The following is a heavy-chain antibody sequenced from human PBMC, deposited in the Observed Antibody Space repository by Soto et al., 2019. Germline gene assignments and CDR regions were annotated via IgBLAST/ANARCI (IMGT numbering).Heavy chain of an antibody. D-gene: IGHD3-16*02. V-gene: IGHV4-30-4*01. CDR1: GVSLSSGYYY. J-gene: IGHJ4*02. Sequence: SETMSVTSSVAGVSLSSGYYYLRWKKQPPGKGLEWIGYIYYSGSTYYNPSLKSRVTISVDTSKNQFSLKLSSVTAADTAVYYCAREGIRLSTLFDYWGQGTLVTV. CDR2: IYYSGST. CDR3: AREGIRLSTLFDY.